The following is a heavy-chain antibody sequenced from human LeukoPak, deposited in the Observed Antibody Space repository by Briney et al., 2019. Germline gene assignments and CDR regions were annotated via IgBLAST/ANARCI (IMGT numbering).Heavy chain of an antibody. J-gene: IGHJ4*02. D-gene: IGHD3-10*01. CDR2: IYYSGST. Sequence: SQTLSLTCTVSGGSISSGGYYWSWIRQHPGKGLEWIGYIYYSGSTYYNPSLKSRVTISVDTSKNQFSLKLSSVTAADTAVYYCAKRGYYGSGGGGYYFDYWGQGTLVTVSS. V-gene: IGHV4-31*03. CDR3: AKRGYYGSGGGGYYFDY. CDR1: GGSISSGGYY.